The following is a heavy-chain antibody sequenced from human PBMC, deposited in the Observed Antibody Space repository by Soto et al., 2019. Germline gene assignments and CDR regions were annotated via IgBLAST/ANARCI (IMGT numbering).Heavy chain of an antibody. CDR3: ARVPYYYGSGSHIGEIDY. J-gene: IGHJ4*02. V-gene: IGHV1-8*01. D-gene: IGHD3-10*01. CDR2: MNPNSGNT. CDR1: GYTFTSYD. Sequence: ASVKVSCKASGYTFTSYDINWVRQATGQGLEWMGWMNPNSGNTGYAQKFQGRVTMTRNTSISTAYMELSSLRSEDTAVYYCARVPYYYGSGSHIGEIDYWGQGTLVTVSS.